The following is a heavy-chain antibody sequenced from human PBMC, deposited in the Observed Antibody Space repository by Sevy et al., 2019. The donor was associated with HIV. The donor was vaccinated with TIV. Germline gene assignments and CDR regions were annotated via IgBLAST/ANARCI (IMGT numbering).Heavy chain of an antibody. J-gene: IGHJ6*02. CDR2: INQDGSEE. CDR3: ARTGSYADTYYYYYAMDV. D-gene: IGHD3-16*01. Sequence: GGSLRLSCAASAFTFSSYWMTWVRQAPGKGLEWVANINQDGSEENYVDSVNGRFTIFRDNAKNSLFLQMNSLRAEDTAVYYCARTGSYADTYYYYYAMDVWGPGTTVTVSS. V-gene: IGHV3-7*01. CDR1: AFTFSSYW.